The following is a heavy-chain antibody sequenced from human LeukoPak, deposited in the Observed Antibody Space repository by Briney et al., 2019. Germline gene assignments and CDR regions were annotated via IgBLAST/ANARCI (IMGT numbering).Heavy chain of an antibody. CDR2: IYHTGST. D-gene: IGHD3-16*01. CDR3: ARRWVYDKRAFDA. J-gene: IGHJ3*01. V-gene: IGHV4-59*08. Sequence: PSETLSLTCTVSGGSISSYYWSWTRQPPGKGLEWIAYIYHTGSTDSNPSLKSRVTISLDTSKNQFSLKLSSVTAADTAVYYCARRWVYDKRAFDAWGQGTMVTVSS. CDR1: GGSISSYY.